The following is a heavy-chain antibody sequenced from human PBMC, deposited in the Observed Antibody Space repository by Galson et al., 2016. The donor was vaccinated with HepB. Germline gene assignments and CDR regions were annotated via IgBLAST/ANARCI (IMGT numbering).Heavy chain of an antibody. CDR3: ARGGSWGRWYMDV. CDR2: IYYSGST. CDR1: GGSTGSYY. J-gene: IGHJ6*03. Sequence: TLSLTCTVSGGSTGSYYWSWIRQPPGKGLEWVGFIYYSGSTNYYPSLKSRVTMSVDTSKNQFSLNLNSVTAADTAVYYCARGGSWGRWYMDVWGKGTTVTVTS. V-gene: IGHV4-59*01. D-gene: IGHD2-15*01.